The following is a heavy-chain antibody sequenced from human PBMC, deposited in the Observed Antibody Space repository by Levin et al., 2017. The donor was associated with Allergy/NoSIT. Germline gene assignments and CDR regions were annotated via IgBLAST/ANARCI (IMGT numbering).Heavy chain of an antibody. CDR1: GFTFSSYW. D-gene: IGHD3-3*02. V-gene: IGHV3-74*01. CDR2: INSDGSST. J-gene: IGHJ6*02. Sequence: GGSLRLSCAASGFTFSSYWMHWVRQAPGKGLVWVSRINSDGSSTSYADSVKGRFTISRDNAKNTLYLQMNSLRAEDTAVYYCAAQGLRISHVDYDYGMDVWGQGTTVTVSS. CDR3: AAQGLRISHVDYDYGMDV.